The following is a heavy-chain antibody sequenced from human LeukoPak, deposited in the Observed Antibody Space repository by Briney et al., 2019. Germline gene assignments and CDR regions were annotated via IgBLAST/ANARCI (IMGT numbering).Heavy chain of an antibody. J-gene: IGHJ6*02. CDR3: TRAHLHSYSSMDV. V-gene: IGHV3-13*01. Sequence: GGSLRLSCAASGFTFSPYDMHWLRQVTGKGLEWLSAIDTGGDTYYSASVKGRFTISRGNAKNSFYLQMNSLRAGDTAVYYCTRAHLHSYSSMDVWGQGTTVTVSS. CDR1: GFTFSPYD. CDR2: IDTGGDT.